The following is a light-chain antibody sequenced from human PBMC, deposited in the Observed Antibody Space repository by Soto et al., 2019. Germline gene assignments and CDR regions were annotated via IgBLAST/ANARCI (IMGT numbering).Light chain of an antibody. J-gene: IGKJ4*01. CDR3: QQSKSFPLT. CDR2: AES. Sequence: DIQMTQSPSSVSAPIGGRLTITCRASQDVSSWLAWYQQRPRKAPKLLIYAESTLESGVPSRFSGSGSGTEFTLKISRMKTEDFATYYCQQSKSFPLTFGGGTKVDIK. CDR1: QDVSSW. V-gene: IGKV1-12*01.